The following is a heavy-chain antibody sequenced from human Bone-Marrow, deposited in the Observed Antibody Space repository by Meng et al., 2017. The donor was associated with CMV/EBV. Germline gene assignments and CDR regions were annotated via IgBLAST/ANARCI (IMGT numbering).Heavy chain of an antibody. CDR3: ARVHGTARDY. V-gene: IGHV3-21*01. D-gene: IGHD6-6*01. CDR2: ISSSGSYI. CDR1: GFTFSSYT. J-gene: IGHJ4*02. Sequence: GESLKISCAGSGFTFSSYTMNWVRQASGKGLEWVSSISSSGSYIFYADSVKGRFTISRDNAKSSLYLQMKSLRAEDTALYYCARVHGTARDYWGPGTLVAVSS.